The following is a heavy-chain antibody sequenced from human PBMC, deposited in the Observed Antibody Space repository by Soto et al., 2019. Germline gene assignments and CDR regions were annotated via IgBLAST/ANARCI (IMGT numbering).Heavy chain of an antibody. CDR2: LYYSGST. CDR1: GGSISSGDYY. Sequence: SETLSLTCTVSGGSISSGDYYWRWIRQPPGKGLEWIGSLYYSGSTYYNPSLKSRVTISVDTSKNQFSLKLSSVTAADTAVYYCARAYDSSGYFYYWAQGTLDIVSA. CDR3: ARAYDSSGYFYY. V-gene: IGHV4-30-4*01. D-gene: IGHD3-22*01. J-gene: IGHJ4*02.